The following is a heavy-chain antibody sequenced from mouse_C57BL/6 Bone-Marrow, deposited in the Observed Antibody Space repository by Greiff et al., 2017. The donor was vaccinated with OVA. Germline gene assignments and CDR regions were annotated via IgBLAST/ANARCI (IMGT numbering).Heavy chain of an antibody. Sequence: QVQLKESGAELVKPGASVKLSCKASGYTFTSYWMHWVKQRPGQGLEWIGMIHPNRGSTHYNEKFTSKATLTVDKSSITAYMQLISLTSEDSAVYYCARELFYAMDYWGQGTAVTVSS. CDR3: ARELFYAMDY. D-gene: IGHD1-1*02. CDR2: IHPNRGST. V-gene: IGHV1-64*01. CDR1: GYTFTSYW. J-gene: IGHJ4*01.